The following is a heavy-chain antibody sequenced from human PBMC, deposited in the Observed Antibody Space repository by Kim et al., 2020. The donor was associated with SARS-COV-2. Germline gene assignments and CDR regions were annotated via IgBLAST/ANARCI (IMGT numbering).Heavy chain of an antibody. CDR3: AREPPTYYYDSSGYSDKRGWFDP. Sequence: ASVKVSCKASGYTFTSYYMHWVRQAPGEGLEWMGIINPSGGSTSYAQKFQGRVTMTRDTSTSTVYMELSSLRSEDTAVYYCAREPPTYYYDSSGYSDKRGWFDPWGQGTLVTVSS. J-gene: IGHJ5*02. V-gene: IGHV1-46*01. D-gene: IGHD3-22*01. CDR2: INPSGGST. CDR1: GYTFTSYY.